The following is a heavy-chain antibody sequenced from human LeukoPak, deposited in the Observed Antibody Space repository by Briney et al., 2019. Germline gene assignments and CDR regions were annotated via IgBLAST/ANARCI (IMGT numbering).Heavy chain of an antibody. CDR3: ARDLAVDYYYYMDV. CDR2: IYYRGST. D-gene: IGHD2-15*01. CDR1: GGSISTSNYY. J-gene: IGHJ6*03. V-gene: IGHV4-39*07. Sequence: SETLSLTCTVSGGSISTSNYYWGWVRQPPGRGLEWIGSIYYRGSTYYNPSLKSRVTISVDTSKNQFSLKLSSVTAADTAVYYCARDLAVDYYYYMDVWGKGTTVTISS.